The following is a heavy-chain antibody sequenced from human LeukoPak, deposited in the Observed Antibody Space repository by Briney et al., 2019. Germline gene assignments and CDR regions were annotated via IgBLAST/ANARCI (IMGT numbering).Heavy chain of an antibody. D-gene: IGHD1-26*01. J-gene: IGHJ4*02. CDR2: IYYSGST. CDR3: ARLFHPALSGNYPFDY. V-gene: IGHV4-59*01. CDR1: GGSINSYY. Sequence: SETLSLTCTVTGGSINSYYWSWIRQPPGKGLEWIAYIYYSGSTSYNPSLKSRVTISVDTSKNQFSLKLNSVTAADTAMYYCARLFHPALSGNYPFDYWGQGTLVTVSS.